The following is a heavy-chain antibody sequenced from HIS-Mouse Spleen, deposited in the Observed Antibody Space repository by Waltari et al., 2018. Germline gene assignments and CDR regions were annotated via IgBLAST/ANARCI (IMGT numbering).Heavy chain of an antibody. V-gene: IGHV2-70*11. CDR1: GFSLSTSGMC. CDR3: ARIAEGYSSGWYAFDY. CDR2: IDWDDDK. D-gene: IGHD6-19*01. J-gene: IGHJ4*02. Sequence: ALVKPTQTLTLTCTFSGFSLSTSGMCVSWIRQPPGKALEWLARIDWDDDKYYSTSLKTRLTISKDTSKNQVVLTMTNMDPVDTATYYGARIAEGYSSGWYAFDYWGQGTLVTVSS.